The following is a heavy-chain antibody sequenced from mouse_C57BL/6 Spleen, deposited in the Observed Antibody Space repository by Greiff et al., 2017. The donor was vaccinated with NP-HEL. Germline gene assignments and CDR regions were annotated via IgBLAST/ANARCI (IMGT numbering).Heavy chain of an antibody. CDR3: ARSGTLYGSPFDY. J-gene: IGHJ2*01. Sequence: EVQLKQSGPGLAKPSQTLSLTCSVPGYSITSDYWNWIRKFPGNKLEYMGYISYSGSTYYNPSLKSRISITRDTSKNQYYLQLNSVTTEDTATDYCARSGTLYGSPFDYWGQGTTLTVSS. D-gene: IGHD1-1*01. V-gene: IGHV3-8*01. CDR2: ISYSGST. CDR1: GYSITSDY.